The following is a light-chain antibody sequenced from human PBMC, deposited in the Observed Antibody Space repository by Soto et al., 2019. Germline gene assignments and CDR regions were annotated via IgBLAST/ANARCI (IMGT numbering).Light chain of an antibody. Sequence: QSALTQPASVSGSPGQSITISCTGTSSDVGSYNLVSWYQQHPDKAPKLMIYEVSKRPSGVSNRFPGSKSGNTASLTISGLQAEDEADYYCCSYAGSSTYVFGTGTKVTVL. V-gene: IGLV2-23*02. CDR2: EVS. CDR3: CSYAGSSTYV. J-gene: IGLJ1*01. CDR1: SSDVGSYNL.